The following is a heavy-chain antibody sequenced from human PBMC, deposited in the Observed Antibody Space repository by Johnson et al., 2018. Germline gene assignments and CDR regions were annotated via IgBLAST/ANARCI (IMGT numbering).Heavy chain of an antibody. Sequence: QVQLQESGPGLVKPSETLSLTCTVSGGSISSYYWSWIRQPPGEGLEWIGYIYYTGSTNYNPSLKNRVTISEDTPKNQFSLKVNSVTAADTAMYDCARGKAYSGSYPSLDYWGQGIFVTVSS. D-gene: IGHD1-26*01. CDR2: IYYTGST. V-gene: IGHV4-59*01. CDR3: ARGKAYSGSYPSLDY. J-gene: IGHJ4*02. CDR1: GGSISSYY.